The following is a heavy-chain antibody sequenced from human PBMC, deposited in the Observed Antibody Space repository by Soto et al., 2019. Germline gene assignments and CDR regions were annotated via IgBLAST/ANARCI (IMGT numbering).Heavy chain of an antibody. CDR3: ASTDIVSTIDDGRDAFDI. J-gene: IGHJ3*02. CDR2: IYPGDSDT. V-gene: IGHV5-51*01. D-gene: IGHD5-12*01. CDR1: GYRFTNYW. Sequence: GESLKISCKGSGYRFTNYWIGWVRQMPGKGLEWMGVIYPGDSDTRYSPSFQGQVTISADKSISTAYLQWSSLKASDTAIYYCASTDIVSTIDDGRDAFDIWGQGTMVTVSS.